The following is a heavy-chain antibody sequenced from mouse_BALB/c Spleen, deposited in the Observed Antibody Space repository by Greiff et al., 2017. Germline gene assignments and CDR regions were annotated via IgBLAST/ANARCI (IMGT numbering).Heavy chain of an antibody. D-gene: IGHD1-2*01. J-gene: IGHJ4*01. CDR2: IYPGDGDT. Sequence: VQRVESGAELARPGASVKLSCKASGYTFTSYWMQWVKQRPGQGLEWIGAIYPGDGDTRYTQKFKGKATLTADKSSSTAYMQLSSLASEDSAVYYCARERTTASSYYAMDYWGQGTSVTVSS. CDR1: GYTFTSYW. V-gene: IGHV1-87*01. CDR3: ARERTTASSYYAMDY.